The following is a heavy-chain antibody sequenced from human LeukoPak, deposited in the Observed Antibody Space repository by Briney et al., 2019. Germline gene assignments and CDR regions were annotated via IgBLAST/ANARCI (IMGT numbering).Heavy chain of an antibody. CDR2: IFNSGST. J-gene: IGHJ3*02. V-gene: IGHV4-61*08. Sequence: PSETLSLTCTVSGGSIRTGDHYWTWIRQPPGKGLEWIGYIFNSGSTNYNPSLKSRVTISVDTSKNQFSLKLSSVTAADTAVYYCARRMGGLRDAFDIWGQGQWSPSLQ. D-gene: IGHD5/OR15-5a*01. CDR1: GGSIRTGDHY. CDR3: ARRMGGLRDAFDI.